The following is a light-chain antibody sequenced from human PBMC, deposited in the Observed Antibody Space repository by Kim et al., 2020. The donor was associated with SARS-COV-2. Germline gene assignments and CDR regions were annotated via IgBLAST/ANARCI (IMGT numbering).Light chain of an antibody. J-gene: IGKJ4*01. V-gene: IGKV3-11*01. CDR1: QSVGNS. CDR3: QQRYDWPLT. Sequence: LSPGERATLSCRASQSVGNSLAWFQQKPGQAPRLLIFETSHRDTGIPARFSGSGSGTGFTLTISSLEPEDFAVYYCQQRYDWPLTFGGGTKVDIK. CDR2: ETS.